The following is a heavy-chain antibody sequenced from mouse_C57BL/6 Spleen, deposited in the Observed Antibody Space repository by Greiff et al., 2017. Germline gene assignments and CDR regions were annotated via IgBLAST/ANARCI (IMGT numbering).Heavy chain of an antibody. CDR2: IYPSDSET. Sequence: VQLQQPGAELVRPGSSVKLSCKASGYTFTSYWMDWVKQRPGQGLEWIGNIYPSDSETHYNQKFKDKATLTVAKSSSTAYMQLSSLTSEDAAVYYCARLWRSAYWGQGTLVTVSA. CDR1: GYTFTSYW. J-gene: IGHJ3*01. V-gene: IGHV1-61*01. CDR3: ARLWRSAY. D-gene: IGHD1-1*02.